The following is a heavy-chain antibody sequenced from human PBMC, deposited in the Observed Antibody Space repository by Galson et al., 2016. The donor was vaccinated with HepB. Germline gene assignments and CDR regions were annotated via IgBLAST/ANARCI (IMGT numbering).Heavy chain of an antibody. CDR2: IIPSFGSA. D-gene: IGHD3-16*02. CDR1: GGTFNSFA. CDR3: ARDRRDYIWGDYRSTSYYSGMDV. V-gene: IGHV1-69*13. J-gene: IGHJ6*02. Sequence: SVKVSCKASGGTFNSFAVSWVRQAPGQGLEWMGGIIPSFGSANYAQKFQGRVTITADESTSTAYMELSSLRSEDTAVYYCARDRRDYIWGDYRSTSYYSGMDVWGPGTTVTVSS.